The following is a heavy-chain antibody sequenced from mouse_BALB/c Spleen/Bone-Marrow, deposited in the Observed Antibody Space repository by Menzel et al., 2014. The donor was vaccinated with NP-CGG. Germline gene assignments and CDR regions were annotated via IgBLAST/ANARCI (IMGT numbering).Heavy chain of an antibody. CDR2: INPYNGDT. D-gene: IGHD2-14*01. J-gene: IGHJ3*01. Sequence: VQLQQSGPELVKPGASMKISCKASGYSFTAYTMNWVKQSHGKNLEWIGLINPYNGDTNYNQKFKGKATLTVDKSSSTAYMELLSLTSEDSAVYYCSRDYRYDGGAWFAYWGHGTLVTVSA. CDR1: GYSFTAYT. CDR3: SRDYRYDGGAWFAY. V-gene: IGHV1-18*01.